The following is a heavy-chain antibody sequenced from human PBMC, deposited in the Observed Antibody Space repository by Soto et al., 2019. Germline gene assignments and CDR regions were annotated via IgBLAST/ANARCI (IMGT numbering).Heavy chain of an antibody. D-gene: IGHD3-22*01. CDR2: ISAYNGNT. V-gene: IGHV1-18*01. CDR3: ALRRLRDSMDFDY. Sequence: ASVQVSCKASGYTFTSYGISWVRQAPGQGLEWMGWISAYNGNTIYAQKLQGRVTMTTDTSTSTAYMELRSLRSDDTAVYYCALRRLRDSMDFDYWGQGTLVTVSS. J-gene: IGHJ4*02. CDR1: GYTFTSYG.